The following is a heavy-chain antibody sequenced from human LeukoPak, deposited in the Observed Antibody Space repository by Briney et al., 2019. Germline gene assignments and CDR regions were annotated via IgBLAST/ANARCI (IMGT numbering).Heavy chain of an antibody. CDR1: GGSIGSGAYY. J-gene: IGHJ3*02. V-gene: IGHV4-61*02. CDR2: IYASGST. CDR3: ARSVAGTGAYAFDI. Sequence: SETLSLTCTVSGGSIGSGAYYWSWIRQPAGKGPEWIGRIYASGSTNYNPSLKSRVTISVDTSENQFSLNLRSVTAADTAVYYCARSVAGTGAYAFDIWGQGTMVTVSS. D-gene: IGHD6-19*01.